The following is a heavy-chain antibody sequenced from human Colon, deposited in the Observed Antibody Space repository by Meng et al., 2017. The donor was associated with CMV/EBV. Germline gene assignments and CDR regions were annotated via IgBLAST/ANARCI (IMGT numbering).Heavy chain of an antibody. Sequence: LRLSCADYGGSFSSYYWTWIRQPPGKGLEWIGEINHSGSTNYNPSLKSRVTISVDTSKNQFSLKLNSVTAADTAVYYCARGNSGSPLPYYYYFGMDVWGQGTTVTVSS. CDR1: GGSFSSYY. D-gene: IGHD6-6*01. CDR2: INHSGST. CDR3: ARGNSGSPLPYYYYFGMDV. V-gene: IGHV4-34*01. J-gene: IGHJ6*02.